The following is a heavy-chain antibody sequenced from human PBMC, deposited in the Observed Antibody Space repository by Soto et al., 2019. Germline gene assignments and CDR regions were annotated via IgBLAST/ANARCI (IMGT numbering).Heavy chain of an antibody. CDR1: GGSISSGDYY. D-gene: IGHD5-18*01. J-gene: IGHJ6*02. V-gene: IGHV4-30-4*01. Sequence: QVQLQESGPGRVKPSQTLSLTCTVSGGSISSGDYYWRWLRQPPGKGLEWIGYIYYSGSTYYNPSLKSRVTISVDASRNQFSLKLSSVTAADTAVYYCARASPVVTDVWGQGTPVTVSS. CDR2: IYYSGST. CDR3: ARASPVVTDV.